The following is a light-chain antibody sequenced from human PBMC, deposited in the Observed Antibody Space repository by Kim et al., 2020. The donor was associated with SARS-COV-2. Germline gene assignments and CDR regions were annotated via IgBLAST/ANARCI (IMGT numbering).Light chain of an antibody. CDR2: GIS. CDR3: QQYSDWPLT. V-gene: IGKV3-15*01. CDR1: QNVRSN. J-gene: IGKJ4*01. Sequence: SPGERAALSCRASQNVRSNFLAWYQQKPGQAPRLLIYGISTRATGIPARFSGSGSGTEFTLTISSLQSEDFAVYYCQQYSDWPLTFGGGTKVDIK.